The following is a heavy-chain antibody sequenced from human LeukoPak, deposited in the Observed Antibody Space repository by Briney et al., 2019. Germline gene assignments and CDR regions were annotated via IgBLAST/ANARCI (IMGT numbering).Heavy chain of an antibody. CDR2: INPNSGGT. CDR1: GYTFTGYY. Sequence: ASVKVSCKASGYTFTGYYMHWVRQAPGQGREGTGWINPNSGGTNYTQQFQGRVTMTRDTSISTAYMELSRLRSDDTAVYYCARTALWFGESTHYFDYWGQGTLVTVSS. V-gene: IGHV1-2*02. D-gene: IGHD3-10*01. CDR3: ARTALWFGESTHYFDY. J-gene: IGHJ4*02.